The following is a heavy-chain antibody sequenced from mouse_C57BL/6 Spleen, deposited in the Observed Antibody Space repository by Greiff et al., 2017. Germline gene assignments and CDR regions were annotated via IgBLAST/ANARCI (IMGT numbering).Heavy chain of an antibody. CDR3: ARYGTYYGSRVDFDD. J-gene: IGHJ2*01. Sequence: VQLQQSGAELVKPGASVKISCKASGYAFSSYWMNWVKQRPGKGLEWIGQIYPGDGDTNYNGKFKGKATLTADKSSSTAYMQLSSLTSEDSAVYFCARYGTYYGSRVDFDDWGQGTTLTVSS. D-gene: IGHD1-1*01. CDR1: GYAFSSYW. V-gene: IGHV1-80*01. CDR2: IYPGDGDT.